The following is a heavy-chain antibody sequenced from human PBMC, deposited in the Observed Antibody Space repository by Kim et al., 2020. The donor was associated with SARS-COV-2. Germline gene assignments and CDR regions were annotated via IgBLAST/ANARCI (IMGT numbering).Heavy chain of an antibody. CDR3: ARHPGAVDGSLQFDH. D-gene: IGHD6-19*01. CDR2: TSSRDST. Sequence: SETLSLTCTVSGDSISKNWWAWIRQAPGEGLEWIGFTSSRDSTNYNPSLKSRVTMSLETSKNQFSLNLKSVTATDTAVYYFARHPGAVDGSLQFDHWNQGSLVTVAS. V-gene: IGHV4-59*13. J-gene: IGHJ4*02. CDR1: GDSISKNW.